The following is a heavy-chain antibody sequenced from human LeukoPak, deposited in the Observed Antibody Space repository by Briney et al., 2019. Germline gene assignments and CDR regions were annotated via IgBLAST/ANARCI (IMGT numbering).Heavy chain of an antibody. Sequence: VASVKVSCKASGYTFTSYDISWVRQATGQGLEWMGWMNPNSGNTGYAQKFQGRVTMTRNTSISTAYMELSSLRSEDTAVYYCAREGPLTTVTTDYYYYYMDVWGKGTTVTVSS. CDR3: AREGPLTTVTTDYYYYYMDV. J-gene: IGHJ6*03. CDR2: MNPNSGNT. CDR1: GYTFTSYD. D-gene: IGHD4-17*01. V-gene: IGHV1-8*01.